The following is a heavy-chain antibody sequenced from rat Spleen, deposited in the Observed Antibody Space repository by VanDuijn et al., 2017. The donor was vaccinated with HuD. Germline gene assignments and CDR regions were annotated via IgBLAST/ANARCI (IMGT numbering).Heavy chain of an antibody. CDR3: ARDWAFDY. Sequence: EVQLVESGGGLVQPGRSLKLSCAASGFTFSDYNMAWVRQAPKKGLEWVATISYDGSSTYYRDSVKGRFTISRDNAKSTLYLQMDSLRSEDTATYYWARDWAFDYWGQGVMVTVSS. V-gene: IGHV5-7*01. D-gene: IGHD5-1*01. CDR1: GFTFSDYN. J-gene: IGHJ2*01. CDR2: ISYDGSST.